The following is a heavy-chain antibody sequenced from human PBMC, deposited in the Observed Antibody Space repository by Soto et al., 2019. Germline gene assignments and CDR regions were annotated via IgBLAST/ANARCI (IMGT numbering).Heavy chain of an antibody. J-gene: IGHJ4*02. CDR1: GYTFTSYG. V-gene: IGHV1-18*01. CDR3: ARDCSGATCSFNY. D-gene: IGHD2-15*01. CDR2: ISAYSGNI. Sequence: QVQLVQSGADVKKPGASVKVSCKTSGYTFTSYGPSWVRQVPGQGLEWMGWISAYSGNINYAQKFQDRVTMTTDTSASTAYMELRSLRSDDTAVYYCARDCSGATCSFNYWGQGTLVTVSS.